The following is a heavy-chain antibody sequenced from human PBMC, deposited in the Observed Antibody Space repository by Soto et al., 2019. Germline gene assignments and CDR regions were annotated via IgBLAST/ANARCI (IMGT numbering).Heavy chain of an antibody. CDR1: GDSVSSNSAA. Sequence: SQTLSLTCAISGDSVSSNSAAWNWIRQSPSRGLEWLGRTYYRSKWYNDYAVSVKSRITINPDTSKNQFSLQLNSVTPEDTAVYYCARGIPPSHSSSRRKYYYDSSGYYQPYYFDYWGQGTLVTVSS. CDR3: ARGIPPSHSSSRRKYYYDSSGYYQPYYFDY. J-gene: IGHJ4*02. D-gene: IGHD3-22*01. V-gene: IGHV6-1*01. CDR2: TYYRSKWYN.